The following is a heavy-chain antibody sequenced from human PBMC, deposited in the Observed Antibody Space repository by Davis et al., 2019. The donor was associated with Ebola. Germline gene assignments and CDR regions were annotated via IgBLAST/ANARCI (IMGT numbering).Heavy chain of an antibody. CDR2: IYYSVST. CDR1: GGSISSSNW. D-gene: IGHD6-19*01. J-gene: IGHJ4*02. CDR3: ASDGPRGSGWYDY. V-gene: IGHV4-39*01. Sequence: SETLSLTCAVSGGSISSSNWWSCIRQPPGKGLEWIGSIYYSVSTYYNPSLKSRVTISVDTSKNQFSLKLSSVTAADTAVYYCASDGPRGSGWYDYWGQGTLVTVSS.